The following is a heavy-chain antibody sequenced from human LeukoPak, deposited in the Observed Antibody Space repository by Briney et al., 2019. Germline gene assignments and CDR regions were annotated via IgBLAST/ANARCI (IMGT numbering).Heavy chain of an antibody. V-gene: IGHV3-23*01. CDR3: AKPLTMIVVVLYYFDY. CDR2: ISGSGGST. CDR1: GFTFSSYA. J-gene: IGHJ4*02. Sequence: GGSLRLSCAASGFTFSSYAMSWVRQAPGKGLEWVSAISGSGGSTYYADSVKGRFTISRDNSKNTLYLQMNSLRAEDTAVYYCAKPLTMIVVVLYYFDYWGQGTLVTVSS. D-gene: IGHD3-22*01.